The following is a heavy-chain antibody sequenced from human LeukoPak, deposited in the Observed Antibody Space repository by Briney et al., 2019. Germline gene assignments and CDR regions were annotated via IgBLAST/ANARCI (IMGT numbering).Heavy chain of an antibody. J-gene: IGHJ4*02. CDR2: ISAYNGNT. V-gene: IGHV1-18*01. Sequence: ASVKVSCKASGYTFNSYGINWVRQVPGQGLECMGWISAYNGNTNYAQKFQGRVTMTTDTSTSTAYMELRSLRSDDTAVYYRAVKYCSGGSCYSGFDYWGQGTLVTVSS. D-gene: IGHD2-15*01. CDR3: AVKYCSGGSCYSGFDY. CDR1: GYTFNSYG.